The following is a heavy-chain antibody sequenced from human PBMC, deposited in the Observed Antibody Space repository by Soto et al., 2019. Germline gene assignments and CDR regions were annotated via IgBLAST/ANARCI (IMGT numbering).Heavy chain of an antibody. D-gene: IGHD3-10*01. CDR3: ATSYGSGYRAFDY. Sequence: QVQLVQSGAEVKRPGSSVKVSCKASGDTFAFYSINWVRQAPGLGLEWMGRINPILSMSNYAQRFQGRVTMTADKSTSTAYMVLNSLRSEDTGIYYCATSYGSGYRAFDYWGQGALVTVSS. CDR1: GDTFAFYS. CDR2: INPILSMS. J-gene: IGHJ4*02. V-gene: IGHV1-69*02.